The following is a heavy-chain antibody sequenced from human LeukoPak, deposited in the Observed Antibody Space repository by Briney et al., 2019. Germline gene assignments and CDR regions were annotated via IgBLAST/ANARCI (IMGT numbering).Heavy chain of an antibody. Sequence: GSLRLSCAASGFTLSGNAMAWVRQAPGKGLEWVSAIHGSDDTTHHSDSVKGRFTISRDSSENTLYLQMDSLRAEDTAVYYCAIPGIAAAGGFDYWGQGTLVTVSS. J-gene: IGHJ4*02. CDR3: AIPGIAAAGGFDY. CDR1: GFTLSGNA. V-gene: IGHV3-23*01. CDR2: IHGSDDTT. D-gene: IGHD6-13*01.